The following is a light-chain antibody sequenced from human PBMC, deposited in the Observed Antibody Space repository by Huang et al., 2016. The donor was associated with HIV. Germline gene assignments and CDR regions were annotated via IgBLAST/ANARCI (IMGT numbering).Light chain of an antibody. Sequence: DIQMTQSPSTLSASVGDRVTITCRASQSIFSWLAWYQQKPGKAPKLLIYKASTLASGVPSRFSGSESGTEFTLTISSLQPDDFATYYCQQYDSYSTFGGGTRVEIK. CDR1: QSIFSW. V-gene: IGKV1-5*03. CDR2: KAS. CDR3: QQYDSYST. J-gene: IGKJ4*01.